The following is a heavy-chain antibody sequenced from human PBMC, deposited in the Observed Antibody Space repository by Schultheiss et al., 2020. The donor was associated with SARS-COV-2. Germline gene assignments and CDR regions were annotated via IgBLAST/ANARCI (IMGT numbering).Heavy chain of an antibody. CDR2: IFYGGNT. D-gene: IGHD1-20*01. J-gene: IGHJ6*02. CDR3: ARDLGSITGTSMHYYYYYGMDV. Sequence: SETLSLTCTVSGGSISSSSYYWSWIRQPPGKGLEWIGDIFYGGNTNYNPSLKSRVTISVDTSKNQFSLKLSSVTAADTAVYYCARDLGSITGTSMHYYYYYGMDVWGQGTTVTVSS. CDR1: GGSISSSSYY. V-gene: IGHV4-61*01.